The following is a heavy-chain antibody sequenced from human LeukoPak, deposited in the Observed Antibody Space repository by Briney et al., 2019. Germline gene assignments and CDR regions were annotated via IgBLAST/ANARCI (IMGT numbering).Heavy chain of an antibody. V-gene: IGHV4-39*01. Sequence: SETLSLTCTVSGGSISSISYYWGWIRQPPGKGLEWIGSMYHNGSTYYNPSLKSRVTISVDTSKNQFSLKLSSVTAAGTAVYYCARRNGQDIVATFRRRYYFDYWGQGTLVTVSS. CDR2: MYHNGST. CDR3: ARRNGQDIVATFRRRYYFDY. J-gene: IGHJ4*02. CDR1: GGSISSISYY. D-gene: IGHD5-12*01.